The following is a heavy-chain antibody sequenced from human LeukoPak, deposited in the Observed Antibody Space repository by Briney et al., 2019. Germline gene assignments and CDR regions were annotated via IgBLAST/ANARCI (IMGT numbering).Heavy chain of an antibody. Sequence: GGSLRLSCAASGFSFSSYWMSWVRQAPGKGLEWVANIKRDGSEKYYEDSVKGRFTISRDNAKNSLYLQMNSLRAEDTAVYYCARDPVRRYDYWGQGTLVTVSS. CDR1: GFSFSSYW. V-gene: IGHV3-7*01. CDR3: ARDPVRRYDY. D-gene: IGHD1-1*01. J-gene: IGHJ4*02. CDR2: IKRDGSEK.